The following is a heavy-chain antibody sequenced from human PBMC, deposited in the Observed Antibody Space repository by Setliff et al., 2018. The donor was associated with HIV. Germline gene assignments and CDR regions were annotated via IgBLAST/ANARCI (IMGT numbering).Heavy chain of an antibody. V-gene: IGHV4-39*02. CDR1: GGSISSSSYY. CDR2: ISYGGST. D-gene: IGHD1-7*01. J-gene: IGHJ6*03. Sequence: PSETLSLTCTVSGGSISSSSYYWGWIRQPPGKGLEWIGSISYGGSTHYNPSLKSRVTISVDTSRKQFSLKLSSVTAADTAVYYCARDRSNWNYGKNYMDVWGKGTTVTVSS. CDR3: ARDRSNWNYGKNYMDV.